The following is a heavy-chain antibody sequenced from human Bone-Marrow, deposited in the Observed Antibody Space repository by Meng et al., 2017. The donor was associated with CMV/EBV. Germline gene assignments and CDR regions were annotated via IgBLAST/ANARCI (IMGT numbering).Heavy chain of an antibody. D-gene: IGHD6-19*01. CDR1: GFTFSSYA. CDR2: ISGSGGST. J-gene: IGHJ4*02. CDR3: AKQFGSRKTGYSSGWYGGDFDY. Sequence: GGSLRLSCAASGFTFSSYAMSWVRQAPGKGLEWVSAISGSGGSTYYADSVKGRFTISRDNSKNTLYLQMNSLRAEDTAVYYCAKQFGSRKTGYSSGWYGGDFDYCGQGTLVTVSS. V-gene: IGHV3-23*01.